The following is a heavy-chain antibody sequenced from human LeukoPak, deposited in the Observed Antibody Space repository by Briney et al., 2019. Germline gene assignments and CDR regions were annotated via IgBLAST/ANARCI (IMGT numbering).Heavy chain of an antibody. CDR3: ARELWGSSGYSFDY. V-gene: IGHV4-31*03. Sequence: KTSETLSLTCTVSGGSISSGDYYWSWIRHPPGKGLEWIGYIYYSGITYYNPSLKSRVTISVDTSKNHFSLNLSSVTAADTAVYYCARELWGSSGYSFDYWGQGTLVTVSS. CDR1: GGSISSGDYY. J-gene: IGHJ4*02. D-gene: IGHD3-22*01. CDR2: IYYSGIT.